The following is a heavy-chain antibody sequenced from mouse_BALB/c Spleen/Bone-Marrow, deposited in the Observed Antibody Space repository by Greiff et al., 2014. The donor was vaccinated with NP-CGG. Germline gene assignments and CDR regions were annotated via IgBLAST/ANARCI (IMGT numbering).Heavy chain of an antibody. Sequence: EVMLVESGTVLARPGASVKMSCKASGYTFTSYWMHWVKQRPGQGLEWIGAIYPGNSDTSYNQKFKGKAKLTAVTSTSTAYMELSSLTNEDSAVYHCTRSYERYYAMDYWGQGTSVTVSS. D-gene: IGHD1-1*01. CDR3: TRSYERYYAMDY. CDR2: IYPGNSDT. J-gene: IGHJ4*01. V-gene: IGHV1-5*01. CDR1: GYTFTSYW.